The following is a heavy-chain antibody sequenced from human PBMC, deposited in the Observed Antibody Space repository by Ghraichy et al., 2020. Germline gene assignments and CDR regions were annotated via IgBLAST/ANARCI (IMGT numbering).Heavy chain of an antibody. Sequence: SETLSLTCAVYGGSFSAYYWTWIRQPPGKGLEWIGEINHSGGTNYNPSLKIRVTISVDTSKNHLSLKMNSVTAADTAVYYCAKWVFAAGTKFHHWGQGTLVNVSS. CDR2: INHSGGT. D-gene: IGHD6-13*01. V-gene: IGHV4-34*01. J-gene: IGHJ1*01. CDR1: GGSFSAYY. CDR3: AKWVFAAGTKFHH.